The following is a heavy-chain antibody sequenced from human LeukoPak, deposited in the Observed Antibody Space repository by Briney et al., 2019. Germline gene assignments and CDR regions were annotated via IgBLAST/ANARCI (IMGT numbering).Heavy chain of an antibody. Sequence: GGALRLSCAASGFTFSSYGMHWVRQAPGKGVEGVEFIRYDGSNEYYAHSVKGRFTISRDNSKNTLYLQMNSLRAEDTAVYYCAKYGLAVAGNDYWGQGTLVTVSS. V-gene: IGHV3-30*02. J-gene: IGHJ4*02. CDR1: GFTFSSYG. CDR2: IRYDGSNE. D-gene: IGHD6-19*01. CDR3: AKYGLAVAGNDY.